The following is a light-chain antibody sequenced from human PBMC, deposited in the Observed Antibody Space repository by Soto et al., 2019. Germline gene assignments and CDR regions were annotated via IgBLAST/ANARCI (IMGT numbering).Light chain of an antibody. CDR3: QQLFDSPIT. CDR1: QVISTS. Sequence: IQLTQSPSFLSPSIGDTVTITCRASQVISTSLAWYQVKPGKAPKRLIYAASTLESGVPSRFSATVSGTEFSLTITSLQPEDFATYYCQQLFDSPITFGQGTRLEIK. CDR2: AAS. V-gene: IGKV1-9*01. J-gene: IGKJ5*01.